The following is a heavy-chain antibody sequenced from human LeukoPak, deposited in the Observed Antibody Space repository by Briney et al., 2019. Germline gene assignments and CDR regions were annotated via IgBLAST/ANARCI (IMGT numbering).Heavy chain of an antibody. V-gene: IGHV4-59*01. J-gene: IGHJ5*02. Sequence: PSETLSLTCAVYGGSFSGYYWSWIRQPPGKGLEWIGYIYYSVSTNYNPSLKSRVTISVDTSKNQFSLKLSSVTAADTAVYYCVRDRASTGNWFDPWGQGTLVTVSS. CDR1: GGSFSGYY. CDR3: VRDRASTGNWFDP. CDR2: IYYSVST. D-gene: IGHD1-1*01.